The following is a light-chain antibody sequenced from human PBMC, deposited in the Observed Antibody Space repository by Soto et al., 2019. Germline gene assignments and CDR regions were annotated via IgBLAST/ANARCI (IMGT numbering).Light chain of an antibody. Sequence: QPVLTQPPSVSDATRQRVTISCSGSSSNIGNNAVNWYQQLPGKAPKLLIYYDDLLPSGVSDRFSGSKSGTSASLAISGLQAEDEADYYCASWDDSLNGLVFGGGTKLTVL. CDR1: SSNIGNNA. V-gene: IGLV1-36*01. CDR2: YDD. CDR3: ASWDDSLNGLV. J-gene: IGLJ2*01.